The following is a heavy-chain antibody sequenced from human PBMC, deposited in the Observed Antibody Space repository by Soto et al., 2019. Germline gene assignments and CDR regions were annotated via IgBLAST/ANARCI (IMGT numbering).Heavy chain of an antibody. J-gene: IGHJ4*02. Sequence: PGESLKISCKGSGYSFTSYWISWVRQMPGKGLEWMGRIDPSDSYTNYSPSFQGHVTISADKSISTAYLQWSSLKASDTAMYYCARHGQWPKIFDYWGQGTLVTVSS. CDR2: IDPSDSYT. D-gene: IGHD6-19*01. V-gene: IGHV5-10-1*01. CDR1: GYSFTSYW. CDR3: ARHGQWPKIFDY.